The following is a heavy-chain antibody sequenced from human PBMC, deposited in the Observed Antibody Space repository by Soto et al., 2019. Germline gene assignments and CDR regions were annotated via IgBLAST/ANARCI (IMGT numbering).Heavy chain of an antibody. Sequence: EVQLVESGGGLVKPGGSLRLSCAASGFTFSNAWMSWVRQAPGKGLEWVGRIKSKTDGGTTDYAAPVKGRFTISRDDSKNTLYLQMNSLKTEDTAVYYCTTGTYYDFWSGYFPPYYYYYGMDVWGQGTTVTVSS. CDR1: GFTFSNAW. J-gene: IGHJ6*02. V-gene: IGHV3-15*01. D-gene: IGHD3-3*01. CDR3: TTGTYYDFWSGYFPPYYYYYGMDV. CDR2: IKSKTDGGTT.